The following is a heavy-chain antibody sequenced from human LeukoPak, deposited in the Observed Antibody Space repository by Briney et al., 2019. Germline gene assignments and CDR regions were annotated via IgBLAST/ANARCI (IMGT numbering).Heavy chain of an antibody. J-gene: IGHJ4*02. V-gene: IGHV1-2*02. D-gene: IGHD4-17*01. CDR3: ARPRVYGDYRGYFDY. CDR2: INPNSGGT. CDR1: GYTFTGYY. Sequence: ASVKVSCKASGYTFTGYYMHWVRQAPGQGLEWMGWINPNSGGTNYAQKFQGRVTMTRDTSISTAYMELSRLRSDDTAVYYCARPRVYGDYRGYFDYWGQGTLVTVSS.